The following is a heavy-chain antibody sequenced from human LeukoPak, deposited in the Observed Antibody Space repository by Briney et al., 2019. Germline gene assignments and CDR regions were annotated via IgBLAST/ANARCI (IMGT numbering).Heavy chain of an antibody. J-gene: IGHJ4*02. D-gene: IGHD3-16*02. V-gene: IGHV3-7*01. CDR3: ARADYDYVWGSYRQYYFDY. Sequence: PGGSLRLSCVASGFIFSNYWMSWVRQAPGKGLEWVANIKQDGSEKYYVDSVKGRFTISRDNAKNSLYLQMNSLRAEDTAVYYCARADYDYVWGSYRQYYFDYWGQGTLVTVSS. CDR2: IKQDGSEK. CDR1: GFIFSNYW.